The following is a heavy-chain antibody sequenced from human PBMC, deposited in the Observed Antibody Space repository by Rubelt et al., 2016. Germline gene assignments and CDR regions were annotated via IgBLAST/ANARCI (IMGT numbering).Heavy chain of an antibody. CDR3: ASRPNNPYYYDSSDYSEPDY. J-gene: IGHJ4*02. D-gene: IGHD3-22*01. V-gene: IGHV4-39*07. CDR1: GGSISSSSYY. CDR2: IYYSGST. Sequence: QLQLQESGPGLVKPSETLSLTCTVSGGSISSSSYYWGWIRQPPGKGLEWIGSIYYSGSTYYNPSLKSRVTISVDTSKNQFSLKPSSVTAADTAVYYCASRPNNPYYYDSSDYSEPDYWGQGTLVTVSS.